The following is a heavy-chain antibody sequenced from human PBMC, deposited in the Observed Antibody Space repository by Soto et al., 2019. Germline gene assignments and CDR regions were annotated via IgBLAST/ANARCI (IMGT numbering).Heavy chain of an antibody. CDR2: ISYDGSNK. CDR1: GFTFSSYG. CDR3: AKDLLGPGRAYGMDV. V-gene: IGHV3-30*18. Sequence: QVQLVESGGGVVQPGRSLRLSCAASGFTFSSYGMHWVRQAPGKGLEWVAVISYDGSNKYYADSVKGRFTISRDNSKNTLYRQMNSLRAEDTAVYYCAKDLLGPGRAYGMDVWGQGTTLTVSS. D-gene: IGHD7-27*01. J-gene: IGHJ6*02.